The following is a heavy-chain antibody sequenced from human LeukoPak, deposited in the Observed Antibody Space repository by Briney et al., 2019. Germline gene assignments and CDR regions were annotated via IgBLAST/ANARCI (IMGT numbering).Heavy chain of an antibody. Sequence: ASVKVSCKASGYTLTGHYMQWVRQAPGQGLEWMGWIHAGTGDTNYAQKFQGRFTMTRDTSINTLYMELNRLTSDDTAVYFCARDENWGPDYWGQGTLVTVSS. CDR2: IHAGTGDT. CDR1: GYTLTGHY. J-gene: IGHJ4*02. CDR3: ARDENWGPDY. V-gene: IGHV1-2*02. D-gene: IGHD7-27*01.